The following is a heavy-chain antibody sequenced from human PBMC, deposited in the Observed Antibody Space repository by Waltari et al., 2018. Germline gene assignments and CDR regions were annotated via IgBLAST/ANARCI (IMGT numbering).Heavy chain of an antibody. CDR2: KRQDDSSK. Sequence: EVRLVESGGDLVQPGGSLRLSCVASGFTFDRYWMGWVRQAPGMGMGWMSNKRQDDSSKNYVDSVKGRFTISRDNAKNSLYLQMSCLRAEDTAVYYCARVYSPTHHFEYWGQGTLVTVSS. CDR1: GFTFDRYW. V-gene: IGHV3-7*01. CDR3: ARVYSPTHHFEY. J-gene: IGHJ4*02. D-gene: IGHD2-15*01.